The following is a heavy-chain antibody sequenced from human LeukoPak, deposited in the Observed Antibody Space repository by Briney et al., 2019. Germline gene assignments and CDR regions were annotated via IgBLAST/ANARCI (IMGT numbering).Heavy chain of an antibody. J-gene: IGHJ4*02. CDR1: GFTVSSNY. CDR2: IYSGGST. CDR3: ARYAEYAVSTPCY. V-gene: IGHV3-53*05. Sequence: GGSLRLSCAASGFTVSSNYVSWVRQAPGKGLEWVSVIYSGGSTFYADSVKGRFSISRDNSENTLYLQMNSLRAEDTAVYYCARYAEYAVSTPCYWGQGTLVTVSA. D-gene: IGHD2-8*01.